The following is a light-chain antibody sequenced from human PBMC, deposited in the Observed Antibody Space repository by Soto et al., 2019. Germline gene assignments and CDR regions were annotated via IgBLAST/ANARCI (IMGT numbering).Light chain of an antibody. CDR2: SNN. CDR1: SSNIGSDT. V-gene: IGLV1-44*01. CDR3: AAWDDSLSGWV. Sequence: QAVVTQPPSASGTPGQRVTISCSGSSSNIGSDTVNWYQQVPGTAPRLLIYSNNQRPSGVPDRFSGSKSGTSASLAISGLRSEDEADYYCAAWDDSLSGWVFGGGTKLTVL. J-gene: IGLJ3*02.